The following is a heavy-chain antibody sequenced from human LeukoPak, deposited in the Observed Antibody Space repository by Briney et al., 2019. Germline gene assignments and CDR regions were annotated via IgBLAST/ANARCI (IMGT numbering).Heavy chain of an antibody. D-gene: IGHD2/OR15-2a*01. V-gene: IGHV4-61*01. Sequence: PSETLSLSCTVSGYSISSGYYWSWIRQPPGKGLEWIGYIYYSGSTNYNPSLKSRVTISVDTSKNQFSLKLSSVTAADTAVYYCARVYVADPNWFDPWGQGTLVTVSS. CDR1: GYSISSGYY. J-gene: IGHJ5*02. CDR3: ARVYVADPNWFDP. CDR2: IYYSGST.